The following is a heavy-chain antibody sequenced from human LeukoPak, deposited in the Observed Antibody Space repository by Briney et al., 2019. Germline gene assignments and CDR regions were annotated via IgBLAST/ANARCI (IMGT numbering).Heavy chain of an antibody. D-gene: IGHD7-27*01. V-gene: IGHV1-18*01. CDR3: ARILPLGIIRTAAADFDY. J-gene: IGHJ4*02. CDR2: ISAYNGNT. Sequence: GASVKVSCKASGYTFTGYGISWVRQAPGQGLEWMGWISAYNGNTNYAQKLQGRVTMTTDTSTSTAYMELRSLRSDDTAVYYCARILPLGIIRTAAADFDYWGQGTLVTVSS. CDR1: GYTFTGYG.